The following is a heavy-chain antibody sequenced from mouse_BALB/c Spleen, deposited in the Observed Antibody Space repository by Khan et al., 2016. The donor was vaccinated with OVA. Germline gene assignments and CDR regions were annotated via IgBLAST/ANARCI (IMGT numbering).Heavy chain of an antibody. CDR3: ARHKATMITTSWYVDV. Sequence: EVELVESGGGLVKPGGSLTLSCAASGFAFSSYDLSWVSQTPKKRLEWVAYISSCGSTTSYLNTMKVRFTISRDNAKNPQSLQMSSLQSEDTAIYYWARHKATMITTSWYVDVWGAGATVTVSS. D-gene: IGHD2-4*01. CDR2: ISSCGSTT. CDR1: GFAFSSYD. J-gene: IGHJ1*01. V-gene: IGHV5-12-1*01.